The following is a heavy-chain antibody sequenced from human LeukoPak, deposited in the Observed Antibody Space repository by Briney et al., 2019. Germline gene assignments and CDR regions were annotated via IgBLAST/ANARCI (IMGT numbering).Heavy chain of an antibody. J-gene: IGHJ4*02. CDR3: ARVRVWGSYRPRYFDY. D-gene: IGHD3-16*02. CDR1: GYTFTSYG. Sequence: GASVKVSCKASGYTFTSYGISWVRQAPGRGLEWMGWISAYNGNTNYAQKLQGRVTMTTDTSTSTAYMELRSLRSDDTAVYYCARVRVWGSYRPRYFDYWGQGTLVTVSS. V-gene: IGHV1-18*01. CDR2: ISAYNGNT.